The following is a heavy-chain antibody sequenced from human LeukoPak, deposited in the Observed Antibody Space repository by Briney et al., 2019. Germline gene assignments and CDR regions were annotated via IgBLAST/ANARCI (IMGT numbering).Heavy chain of an antibody. CDR1: GFTFSSYA. CDR3: VGAAAGIWFDP. V-gene: IGHV3-11*03. J-gene: IGHJ5*02. Sequence: PGGSLRLSCATSGFTFSSYAMSWIRQAPGKGLEWVSYISSSSSYTNYADSVKGRFTISRDNAKNSLYLQMNSLRAEDTAVYYCVGAAAGIWFDPWGQGTLVTVSS. CDR2: ISSSSSYT. D-gene: IGHD6-13*01.